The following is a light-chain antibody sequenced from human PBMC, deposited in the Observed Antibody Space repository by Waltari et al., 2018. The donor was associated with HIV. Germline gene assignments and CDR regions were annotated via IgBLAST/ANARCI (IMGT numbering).Light chain of an antibody. CDR2: GAS. V-gene: IGKV3-20*01. J-gene: IGKJ3*01. Sequence: EIVLTQSPGTLSLSPGESATLSCRASQSVSSSYLAWYQQKPGHAPRLLIYGASSRATGIPDRFSGSGSGTDFTLTISRLEPEDFAVYYCQQYASSFTFGPGTKVDIK. CDR3: QQYASSFT. CDR1: QSVSSSY.